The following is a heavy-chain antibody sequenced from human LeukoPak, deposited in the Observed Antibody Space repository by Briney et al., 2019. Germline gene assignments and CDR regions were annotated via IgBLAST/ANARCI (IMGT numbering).Heavy chain of an antibody. J-gene: IGHJ4*02. CDR1: GGSISSSSYY. V-gene: IGHV4-39*07. CDR3: ARADGYNFDY. D-gene: IGHD5-24*01. Sequence: PSETLSLTCTVSGGSISSSSYYWGWIRQPPGKGLEWIGEIYHSGSTNYNPALKSRVTISVDNSKNQFSLKVTSVTAADTAVYYCARADGYNFDYWGQGTLVTVSS. CDR2: IYHSGST.